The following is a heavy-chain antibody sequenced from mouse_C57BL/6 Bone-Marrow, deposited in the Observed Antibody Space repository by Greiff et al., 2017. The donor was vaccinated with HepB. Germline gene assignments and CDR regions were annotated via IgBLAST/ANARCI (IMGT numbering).Heavy chain of an antibody. J-gene: IGHJ3*01. Sequence: VQLQQSVPELVKPGASVKMSCKASGYTFTDYNMHWVKQSHGKSLEWIGYINPNNGGTSYNQKFKGKATLTVNKSSSTAYIELRSLTSEDSAVYYCARTGYYGSSWFAYWGQGTLVTVSA. CDR3: ARTGYYGSSWFAY. CDR2: INPNNGGT. CDR1: GYTFTDYN. V-gene: IGHV1-22*01. D-gene: IGHD1-1*01.